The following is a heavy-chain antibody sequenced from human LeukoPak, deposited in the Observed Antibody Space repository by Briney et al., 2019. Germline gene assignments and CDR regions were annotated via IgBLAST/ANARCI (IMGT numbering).Heavy chain of an antibody. J-gene: IGHJ5*02. CDR3: VRPAGTGRWFDP. Sequence: GESLKISCQGFGYSFDSYWFGWVGKMPGKGLEWMGIIYPGDSDIRYGPSFEGQVTISADTSITTAYLEWSSLKASDTAIYYCVRPAGTGRWFDPWGQGTLVTVSS. CDR1: GYSFDSYW. D-gene: IGHD2-8*02. V-gene: IGHV5-51*01. CDR2: IYPGDSDI.